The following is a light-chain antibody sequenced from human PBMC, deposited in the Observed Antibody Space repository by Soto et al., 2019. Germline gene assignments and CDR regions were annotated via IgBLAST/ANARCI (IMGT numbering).Light chain of an antibody. CDR1: QSISYY. CDR2: AAS. J-gene: IGKJ1*01. Sequence: DIQMTQSPSSLSASVGDRVTLTCRASQSISYYLNWYQQKPGEVPKLLIYAASRLESGVPSRFSGSRSGTDFTLTISSLQPEDFATYYCQQSYSRMTFGQGTKVDIK. CDR3: QQSYSRMT. V-gene: IGKV1-39*01.